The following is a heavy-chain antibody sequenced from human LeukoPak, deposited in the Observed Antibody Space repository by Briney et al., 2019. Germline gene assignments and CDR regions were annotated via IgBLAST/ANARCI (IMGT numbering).Heavy chain of an antibody. CDR2: INSDGSST. Sequence: GGSLRLSCAASGFTFSSYWMHWVRQAPGKGLVWVSRINSDGSSTGYADSVKGRFTISRDNAKNTLYLQMNSLRAEDTAVYYCARAGSGWYDDYYYYYMDVWGKGTTVTVSS. CDR3: ARAGSGWYDDYYYYYMDV. J-gene: IGHJ6*03. CDR1: GFTFSSYW. D-gene: IGHD6-19*01. V-gene: IGHV3-74*01.